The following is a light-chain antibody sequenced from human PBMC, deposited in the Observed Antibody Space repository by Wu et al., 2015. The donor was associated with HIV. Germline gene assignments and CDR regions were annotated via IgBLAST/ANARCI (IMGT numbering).Light chain of an antibody. CDR1: QRMSSSY. Sequence: DSVLTQPPGTLSLSPGERATLSCRASQRMSSSYIAWYQQKPGQAPRLLIYGASTRAADIPDRFSGSGSGTDFSLTISRLEPEDSAVYYCHQYGSGYLYKFGQGTKLEIK. J-gene: IGKJ2*01. CDR3: HQYGSGYLYK. V-gene: IGKV3-20*01. CDR2: GAS.